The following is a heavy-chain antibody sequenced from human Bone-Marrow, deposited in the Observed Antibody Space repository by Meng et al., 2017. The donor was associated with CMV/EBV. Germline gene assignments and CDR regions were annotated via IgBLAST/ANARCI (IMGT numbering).Heavy chain of an antibody. J-gene: IGHJ4*02. V-gene: IGHV3-30-3*01. CDR1: FTFSSYA. Sequence: FTFSSYAMHWVRQAPGKWLEWVAVISYDGSNKYYADSVKGQFTISRDNSKNTLYLQVSTLRAEDTAVYYCARAPQQLGIAVAGGPDYWGQGTLVTVSS. CDR3: ARAPQQLGIAVAGGPDY. CDR2: ISYDGSNK. D-gene: IGHD6-19*01.